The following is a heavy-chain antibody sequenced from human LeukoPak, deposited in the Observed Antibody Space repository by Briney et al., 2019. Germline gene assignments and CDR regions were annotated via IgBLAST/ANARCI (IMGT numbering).Heavy chain of an antibody. CDR2: IYYSGST. V-gene: IGHV4-59*01. J-gene: IGHJ4*02. D-gene: IGHD5-18*01. CDR1: GGSISSYY. Sequence: SETLSLTCTVSGGSISSYYWSWIRQPPGKGLEWIGYIYYSGSTNYNPSLKSRVTISVDTSKNQFSLKLSSVTAADTAVYYCARDPGYSYGSLGYWGQGTLVTVSS. CDR3: ARDPGYSYGSLGY.